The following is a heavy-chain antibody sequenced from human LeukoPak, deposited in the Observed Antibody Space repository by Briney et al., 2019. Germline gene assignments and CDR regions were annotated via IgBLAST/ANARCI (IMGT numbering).Heavy chain of an antibody. V-gene: IGHV4-59*01. CDR1: GGSISRYY. J-gene: IGHJ4*02. D-gene: IGHD3-10*01. CDR2: IYHSGST. CDR3: ARDRPYYFGSGSYYDGFDS. Sequence: PSETLSLTCTVSGGSISRYYWSWLRQPPGKGLEWIGYIYHSGSTNYSPSLKSRVTISLDTSKNQFSLNLSSVTAADTAVYYCARDRPYYFGSGSYYDGFDSWGQGTLVTVSS.